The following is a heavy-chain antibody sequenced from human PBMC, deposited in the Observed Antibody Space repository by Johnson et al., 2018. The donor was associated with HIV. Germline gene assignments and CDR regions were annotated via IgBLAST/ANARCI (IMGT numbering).Heavy chain of an antibody. Sequence: MLLVESGGGLVQPGGSLRLSCAAYGFTVSSNYMSWVRQAPGKGLEWVSVIYSGGNTYYADSVKGRFTISRDNSKNTLYLQMNSLRVEDTAVYYGARERGISGGFDFWGQGTRVSVSS. CDR1: GFTVSSNY. D-gene: IGHD2-15*01. CDR3: ARERGISGGFDF. V-gene: IGHV3-66*01. CDR2: IYSGGNT. J-gene: IGHJ3*01.